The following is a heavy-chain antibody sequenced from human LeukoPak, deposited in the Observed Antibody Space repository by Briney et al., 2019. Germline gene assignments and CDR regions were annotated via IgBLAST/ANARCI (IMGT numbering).Heavy chain of an antibody. Sequence: SETLSLTCTVSGGSIRSYYWSWIRQPPGKGLEWIGYIYYSGSTNYNPSLKSRVTISVDTSKNQFSLKLSSVTAADTAVYYCARANPLVVVVRSYYYMDVWGKGTTVTVSS. CDR2: IYYSGST. CDR3: ARANPLVVVVRSYYYMDV. J-gene: IGHJ6*03. D-gene: IGHD3-22*01. CDR1: GGSIRSYY. V-gene: IGHV4-59*01.